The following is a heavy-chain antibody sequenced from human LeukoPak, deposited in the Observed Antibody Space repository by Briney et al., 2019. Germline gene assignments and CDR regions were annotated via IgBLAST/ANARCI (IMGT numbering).Heavy chain of an antibody. CDR3: TKTSPHFDY. CDR2: IRTEADGGTA. Sequence: GGSLRLSCVVSGFSFTNAWMSWVRQAPGKGLDWVGRIRTEADGGTADYAAPVKGRFTISRDDSKNTLFLQMNSLGSEDTAVYYCTKTSPHFDYWGQGILVTVSS. V-gene: IGHV3-15*05. J-gene: IGHJ4*02. CDR1: GFSFTNAW.